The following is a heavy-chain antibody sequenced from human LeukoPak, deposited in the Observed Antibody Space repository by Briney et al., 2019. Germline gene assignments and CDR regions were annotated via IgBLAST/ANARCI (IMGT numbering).Heavy chain of an antibody. CDR1: SGSISSYY. CDR2: IHYGGST. CDR3: ARDPDSTGYFDY. Sequence: SETLSLTCTVSSGSISSYYWSWIRQPPGKGLEWIGYIHYGGSTSYNPSLKSRVTISVDTSKNQFSLKLSSVTAADTAVYYCARDPDSTGYFDYWGQGTLVTVSS. V-gene: IGHV4-59*12. J-gene: IGHJ4*02. D-gene: IGHD2-21*02.